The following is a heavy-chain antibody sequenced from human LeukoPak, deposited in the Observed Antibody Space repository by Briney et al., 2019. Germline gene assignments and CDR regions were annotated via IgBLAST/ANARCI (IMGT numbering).Heavy chain of an antibody. CDR2: IIPIFGTA. D-gene: IGHD3-22*01. V-gene: IGHV1-69*13. Sequence: SVKVSCKASGGTFSSYAISWVRQAPGQGLEWMGGIIPIFGTANYAQKFQGRVTITADESTSTAYMELSSLRSEDTAVYYSARDNNYYDSSGYYYPEYFQHWGQGTLVTVSS. CDR3: ARDNNYYDSSGYYYPEYFQH. J-gene: IGHJ1*01. CDR1: GGTFSSYA.